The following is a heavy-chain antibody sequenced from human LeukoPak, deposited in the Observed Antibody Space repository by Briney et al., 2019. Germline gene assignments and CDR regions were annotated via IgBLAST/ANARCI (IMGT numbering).Heavy chain of an antibody. D-gene: IGHD1-26*01. CDR2: ISGSGGST. V-gene: IGHV3-23*01. CDR3: AKDQGSIVGARYYYYYMDV. CDR1: GFTFSSYA. Sequence: GGSLRLSCAASGFTFSSYAMSWVRQAPGKGLEWVSAISGSGGSTYYADSVKGRFTISRDNSKNTLYLQMNSLRAEDPAVYYCAKDQGSIVGARYYYYYMDVWGKGTTVTVSS. J-gene: IGHJ6*03.